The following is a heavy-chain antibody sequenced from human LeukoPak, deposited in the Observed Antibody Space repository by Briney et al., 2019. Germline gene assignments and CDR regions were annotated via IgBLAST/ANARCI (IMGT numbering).Heavy chain of an antibody. CDR3: ARRSGNWYYFDY. V-gene: IGHV1-46*01. J-gene: IGHJ4*02. Sequence: ASVKVSCKASGYTFTSYYMHWVRQAPGQGLEWMGIINPSGGSTSYAQNLQGRVTMTTDTSTTTAYMELRSLRSDDTAVYYCARRSGNWYYFDYWGQGTLVTVSS. CDR2: INPSGGST. CDR1: GYTFTSYY. D-gene: IGHD6-13*01.